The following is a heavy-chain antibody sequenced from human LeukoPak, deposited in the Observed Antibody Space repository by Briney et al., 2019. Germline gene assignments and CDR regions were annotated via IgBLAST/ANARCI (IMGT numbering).Heavy chain of an antibody. V-gene: IGHV1-24*01. CDR1: GSPLEDLF. J-gene: IGHJ4*02. CDR3: ARESCSSTSCYLDY. CDR2: FNYDVSET. D-gene: IGHD2-2*01. Sequence: ASVKVSCRVSGSPLEDLFIHWVRQGPGKGLEWMGGFNYDVSETIYAQTFQGRVTMTTDTSTSTAYMELRSLRSDDTAVYYCARESCSSTSCYLDYWGQGTLVTVSS.